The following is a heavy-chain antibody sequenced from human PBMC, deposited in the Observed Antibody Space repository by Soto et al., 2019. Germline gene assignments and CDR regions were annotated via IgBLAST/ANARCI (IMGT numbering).Heavy chain of an antibody. CDR3: ARDDGGYGHYYDFGMDV. J-gene: IGHJ6*02. D-gene: IGHD5-12*01. CDR1: GFAFSDYS. V-gene: IGHV3-21*02. Sequence: EVQLVESGGGLVKPGGSLRLSCAASGFAFSDYSLNWVRQAPGKGLEWVSSISSVSDYIYYADSVKGRFTISRDNAKNSLYLQMNSLRADDTAVYYCARDDGGYGHYYDFGMDVWGQGTTVTVSS. CDR2: ISSVSDYI.